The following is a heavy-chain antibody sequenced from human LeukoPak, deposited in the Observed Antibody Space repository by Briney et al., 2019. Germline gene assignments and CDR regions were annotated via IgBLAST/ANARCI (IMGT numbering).Heavy chain of an antibody. CDR1: GDSVSSNSAA. Sequence: SQTLSLTCAISGDSVSSNSAAWNWIRQSPSRGLEWLGRTYYRSKWYNDCAVSVKSRITSNPDTSKNQFSLQLNSVTPEDTAVYYCARASEVRGVIPLYFDYWGQGTLVTVSS. J-gene: IGHJ4*02. CDR3: ARASEVRGVIPLYFDY. V-gene: IGHV6-1*01. D-gene: IGHD3-10*01. CDR2: TYYRSKWYN.